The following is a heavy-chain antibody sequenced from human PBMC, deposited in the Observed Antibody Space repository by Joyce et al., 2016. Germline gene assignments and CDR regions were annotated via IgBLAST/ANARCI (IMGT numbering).Heavy chain of an antibody. D-gene: IGHD3-10*01. CDR1: GFIFSNYT. CDR2: ISRSSKTI. V-gene: IGHV3-48*04. J-gene: IGHJ6*02. Sequence: EVQLVESGGGLVQPGGSLRLSCAASGFIFSNYTMKWVRQAPGKGVEWVSHISRSSKTIYYADSVKGRFTISRDNAKNSLYLQMNSLRAEDTAVYYCARKKYYGSGSYYKYYYYAMDVWGQGTTVTVSS. CDR3: ARKKYYGSGSYYKYYYYAMDV.